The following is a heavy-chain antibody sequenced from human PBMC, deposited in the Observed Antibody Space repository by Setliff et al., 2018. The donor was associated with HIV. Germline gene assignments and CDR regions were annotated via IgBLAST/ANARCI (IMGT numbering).Heavy chain of an antibody. V-gene: IGHV1-18*01. D-gene: IGHD2-15*01. Sequence: ASVKVSCKASGYTFTHYAISWVRQAPGQGLEYLGWISAYNGNTNYAQKVQGRITMTTDASTSTVDMELRSLTSDDTAVYYCARLASGGWPLEVYDIWGQGTMVTVSS. J-gene: IGHJ3*02. CDR1: GYTFTHYA. CDR3: ARLASGGWPLEVYDI. CDR2: ISAYNGNT.